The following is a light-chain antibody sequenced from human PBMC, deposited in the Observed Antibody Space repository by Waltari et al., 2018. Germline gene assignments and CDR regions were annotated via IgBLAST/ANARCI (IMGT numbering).Light chain of an antibody. CDR3: HSYDNSLSGSV. V-gene: IGLV1-40*01. Sequence: QSVLTQPPSVSGAPGQRVTISCTGSSSNIGANYDVQWYQQLPGTAPKLLVYGNTNRPSAVPDRFSGSKSGTSASLAITGLQAEDEADYYCHSYDNSLSGSVFGGGTTLTVL. CDR1: SSNIGANYD. CDR2: GNT. J-gene: IGLJ3*02.